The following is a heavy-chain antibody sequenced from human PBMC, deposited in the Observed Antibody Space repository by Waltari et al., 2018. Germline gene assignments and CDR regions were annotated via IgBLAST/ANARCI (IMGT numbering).Heavy chain of an antibody. CDR2: ICSSSSSI. D-gene: IGHD3-10*01. Sequence: EVQLVESGGGLVQPGGSLRLSCAASGFTFSSYSMNWVRQAPGKGLVWVYYICSSSSSIYYAYSGEGGFTISRDNAKNSLYLQMNSLRAEDTAVYYCARAPRGAGDAFDIWGQGTMVTVSS. V-gene: IGHV3-48*04. J-gene: IGHJ3*02. CDR1: GFTFSSYS. CDR3: ARAPRGAGDAFDI.